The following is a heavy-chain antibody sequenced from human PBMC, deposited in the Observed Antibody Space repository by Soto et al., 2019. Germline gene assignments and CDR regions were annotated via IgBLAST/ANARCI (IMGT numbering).Heavy chain of an antibody. CDR1: GFSITGNGEG. CDR3: AHGYVQLLATFHYFDS. Sequence: CPTLFNPTQTLTLTCTFSGFSITGNGEGVGWIRQPPGKALEWLALIYWADDKRYSPSLRNRLTITLDNSKDQVILTMTDMGPADTATYYCAHGYVQLLATFHYFDSWGQGTPVTVSS. V-gene: IGHV2-5*02. CDR2: IYWADDK. J-gene: IGHJ4*02. D-gene: IGHD2-2*01.